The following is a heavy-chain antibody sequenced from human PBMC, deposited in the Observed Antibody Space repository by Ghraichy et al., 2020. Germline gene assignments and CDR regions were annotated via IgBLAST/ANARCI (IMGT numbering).Heavy chain of an antibody. V-gene: IGHV1-18*01. J-gene: IGHJ6*02. CDR1: GYTFTSYG. Sequence: ASVKVSCKASGYTFTSYGISWVRQAPGQGLEWMGWISAYNGNTNYAQKLQGRVTMTTDTSTSTAYMELRSLRSDDTAVYYCAKEGWGYCSSTSCYYYYYGMDVWGQGTTVTVSS. CDR2: ISAYNGNT. CDR3: AKEGWGYCSSTSCYYYYYGMDV. D-gene: IGHD2-2*01.